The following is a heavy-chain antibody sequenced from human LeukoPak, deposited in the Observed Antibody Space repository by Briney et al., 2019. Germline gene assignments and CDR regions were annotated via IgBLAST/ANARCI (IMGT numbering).Heavy chain of an antibody. CDR2: IYYSGST. V-gene: IGHV4-59*08. Sequence: SETLSLTCTVSGGSISSYYWSWIRQPPGKGLEWIGYIYYSGSTNHNPSLKSRVTISVDTSKNQFSLKLSSVTAADTAVYYCARHLLRQYYYGMDVWGQGTTVTVSS. D-gene: IGHD3-3*01. CDR3: ARHLLRQYYYGMDV. J-gene: IGHJ6*02. CDR1: GGSISSYY.